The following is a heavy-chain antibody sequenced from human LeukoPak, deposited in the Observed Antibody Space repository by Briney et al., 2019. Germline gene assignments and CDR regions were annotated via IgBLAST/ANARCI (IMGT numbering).Heavy chain of an antibody. CDR3: ARQRPSGSYDY. J-gene: IGHJ4*02. V-gene: IGHV3-21*01. Sequence: GGSLRLSCAASGFTFNIYSMNWVRQAPGKGLEWVSSISNSNNYIYYADSVKGRFTISRDNADNSLYLQMNSLRADDTAVYYCARQRPSGSYDYWGQGTLVTVSS. D-gene: IGHD1-26*01. CDR2: ISNSNNYI. CDR1: GFTFNIYS.